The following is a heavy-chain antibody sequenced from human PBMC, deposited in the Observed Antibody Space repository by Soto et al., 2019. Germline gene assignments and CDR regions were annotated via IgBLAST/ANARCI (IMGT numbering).Heavy chain of an antibody. CDR3: AAGKYDFWSGYDY. Sequence: QMQLVQSGPEVKKPGTSVKVSCKASGFTFTSSTMQWVRQARGQRLEWVGWIVVGSGYTNYAKKFQGRVTITRDMSTSTAYMELSSLRSEDTAVYYCAAGKYDFWSGYDYWGQGTQVTVSS. CDR1: GFTFTSST. V-gene: IGHV1-58*02. D-gene: IGHD3-3*01. CDR2: IVVGSGYT. J-gene: IGHJ4*02.